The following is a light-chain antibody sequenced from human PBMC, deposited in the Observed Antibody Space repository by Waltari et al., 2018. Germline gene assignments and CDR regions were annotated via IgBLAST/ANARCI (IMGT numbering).Light chain of an antibody. CDR1: QHVNTL. J-gene: IGKJ4*01. Sequence: DIQRTHYPPSLAASIGDKGLITCRASQHVNTLLNWFQQTPGKAPKLLIYSASTLQTGVPSRFSGTGSGTDFTLTISGLQPEDVATYFCQQVSSLPLTFGGGTKVEIK. CDR3: QQVSSLPLT. CDR2: SAS. V-gene: IGKV1-39*01.